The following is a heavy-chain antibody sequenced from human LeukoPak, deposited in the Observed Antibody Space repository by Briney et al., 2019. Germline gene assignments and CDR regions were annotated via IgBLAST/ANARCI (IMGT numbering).Heavy chain of an antibody. J-gene: IGHJ4*02. Sequence: ASVKVSCKASGYTFTGYYMHWVRQAPGQGLEWMGWINPNSGGTNYAQKFQGRVTMTRNTSISTAYMELSSLRSEDTAVYYCARGGSSWYVVHPTEDYWGQGTLVTVSS. CDR2: INPNSGGT. CDR3: ARGGSSWYVVHPTEDY. D-gene: IGHD6-13*01. CDR1: GYTFTGYY. V-gene: IGHV1-2*02.